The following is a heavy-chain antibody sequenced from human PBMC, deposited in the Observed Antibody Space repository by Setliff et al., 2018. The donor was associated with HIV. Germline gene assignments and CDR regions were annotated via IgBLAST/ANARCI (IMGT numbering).Heavy chain of an antibody. CDR2: IYSSGNT. V-gene: IGHV4-61*02. J-gene: IGHJ4*02. CDR1: GGSIRSDSYY. CDR3: ARADSSNWYHVDY. Sequence: SETLSLTCTVSGGSIRSDSYYWTWIRQPAGEGLEWIGRIYSSGNTNYTPSLESRVTISVDTSKNQFSLKLRSVTAADTAVYYCARADSSNWYHVDYWGQGTLVTVSS. D-gene: IGHD6-13*01.